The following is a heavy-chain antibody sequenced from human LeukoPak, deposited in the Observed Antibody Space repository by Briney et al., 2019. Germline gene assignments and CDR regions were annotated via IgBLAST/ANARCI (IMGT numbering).Heavy chain of an antibody. CDR3: ALFHYGDPIFDY. Sequence: GASVKVSCKASGYTFTGYYMHWVRQAPGQGLEWMGWINPNSGDTNYAQKFQGRVTMTRDTSISTAYTELSRLRSDDTAVYYCALFHYGDPIFDYWGQGTLVTVSS. CDR2: INPNSGDT. D-gene: IGHD4-17*01. CDR1: GYTFTGYY. V-gene: IGHV1-2*02. J-gene: IGHJ4*02.